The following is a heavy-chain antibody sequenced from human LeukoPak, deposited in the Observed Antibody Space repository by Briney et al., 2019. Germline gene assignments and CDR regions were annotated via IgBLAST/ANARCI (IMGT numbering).Heavy chain of an antibody. CDR1: GGSSSGYY. CDR3: AKDCSGWSQWFYYYYYYMDV. Sequence: SETLSLTCAVYGGSSSGYYWSWIRQPPGKGLEWIGYIYNSGSTNYNPSLKSRVIISVDTSRNQFSLKLSSVTAADTAVYYCAKDCSGWSQWFYYYYYYMDVWGKGTTVTVSS. V-gene: IGHV4-59*01. CDR2: IYNSGST. D-gene: IGHD6-19*01. J-gene: IGHJ6*03.